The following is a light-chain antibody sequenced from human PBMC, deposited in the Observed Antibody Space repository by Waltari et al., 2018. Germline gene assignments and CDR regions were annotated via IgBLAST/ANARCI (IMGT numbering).Light chain of an antibody. J-gene: IGKJ2*01. V-gene: IGKV4-1*01. CDR2: WAS. Sequence: DIVMTQSPDSLAVSLGERATINCKSSQSVLSSSNNKNSFGWYQQKPGKPRKLLISWASTREYGVPDRFSGSGSGTDFTLTISSLQSEDVAVYYCQQCYTFPYTFGQGTKLEIK. CDR1: QSVLSSSNNKNS. CDR3: QQCYTFPYT.